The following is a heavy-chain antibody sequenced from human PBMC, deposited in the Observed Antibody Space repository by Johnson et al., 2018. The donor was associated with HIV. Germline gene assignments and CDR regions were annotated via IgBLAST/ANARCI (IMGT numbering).Heavy chain of an antibody. V-gene: IGHV3-30*18. Sequence: VQLVESGGGVVQPGRSLRLSCAASGFTFSSYGMHWVRQAPGKGLEWVAVIWYDGGNKYYADSVKGRFTISRDNSKNTLYLQMNSLRAEDTAVYYCAKERSTYYNFWSGSAGNDAFDIWGQGTMVTVSS. CDR1: GFTFSSYG. J-gene: IGHJ3*02. CDR2: IWYDGGNK. D-gene: IGHD3-3*01. CDR3: AKERSTYYNFWSGSAGNDAFDI.